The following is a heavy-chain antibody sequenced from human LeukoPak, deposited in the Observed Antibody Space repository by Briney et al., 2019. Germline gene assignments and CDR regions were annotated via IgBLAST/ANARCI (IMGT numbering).Heavy chain of an antibody. D-gene: IGHD3-22*01. CDR2: IRHDGNEE. Sequence: GRSLRLSCAASGFIFSKYGMHWVRQAPGRGLEWLALIRHDGNEEWSVDSVRGRFTISRDSSKNTVFLQMSSLRGDDTAVYYCARWGIVGHDAFDLWGQGTMVTVSS. V-gene: IGHV3-33*01. CDR3: ARWGIVGHDAFDL. J-gene: IGHJ3*01. CDR1: GFIFSKYG.